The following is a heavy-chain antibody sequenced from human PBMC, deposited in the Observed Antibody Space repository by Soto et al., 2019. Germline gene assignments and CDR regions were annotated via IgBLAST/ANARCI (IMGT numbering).Heavy chain of an antibody. V-gene: IGHV1-69*13. CDR3: PREGYDFWSGYRPSYYYGMDV. D-gene: IGHD3-3*01. CDR2: IIPIFGTA. CDR1: EGTFSSYA. Sequence: AAVKDSCKASEGTFSSYAISSVRQAPGQGLEWMGGIIPIFGTANYAQKFQGRVTITADESTSTAYMELSSLRSEATAVYYCPREGYDFWSGYRPSYYYGMDVWGQGTTVTVSS. J-gene: IGHJ6*02.